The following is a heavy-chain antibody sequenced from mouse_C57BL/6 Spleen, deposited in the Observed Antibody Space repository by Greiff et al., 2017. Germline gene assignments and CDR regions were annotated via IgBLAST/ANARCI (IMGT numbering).Heavy chain of an antibody. D-gene: IGHD2-4*01. CDR1: GYSITSGYD. J-gene: IGHJ3*01. Sequence: ESGPGMVKPSQSLSLTCTVTGYSITSGYDWHWIRHFPGNKLEWMGYISYSGSTNYNPSLKSRISITHDTSKNHFFLKLNSVTTEDTATYYCARGGDYDYAFAYWGQGTLVTVSA. V-gene: IGHV3-1*01. CDR3: ARGGDYDYAFAY. CDR2: ISYSGST.